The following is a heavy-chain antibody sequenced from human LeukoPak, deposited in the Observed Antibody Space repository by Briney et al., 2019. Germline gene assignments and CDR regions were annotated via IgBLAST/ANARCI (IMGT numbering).Heavy chain of an antibody. V-gene: IGHV3-21*01. J-gene: IGHJ4*02. CDR3: AGDAYDSSGLDY. CDR2: ISSSSSYI. D-gene: IGHD3-22*01. CDR1: GFTFSSYS. Sequence: NPGGSLRLSRAASGFTFSSYSMNWVRQAPGKGLEWVSSISSSSSYIYYADSVKGRFTISRDNAKNSLYLQMNSLRAEDTAVYYCAGDAYDSSGLDYWGQGTLVTVSS.